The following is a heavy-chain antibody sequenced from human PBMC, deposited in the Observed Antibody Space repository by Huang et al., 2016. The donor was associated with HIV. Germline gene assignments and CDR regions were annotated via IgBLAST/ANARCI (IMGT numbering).Heavy chain of an antibody. CDR1: GFSFSNYA. CDR3: TREYTVAGAFDI. Sequence: QGQLVESGGGVVRPGRSLRLSCAASGFSFSNYAMHWVRQAPGKRLEWVTFISNDGTITYYANSVKGRFTISRDNFKNTLYLQMNRLRGDDTAVYYCTREYTVAGAFDIWGQGTMVTVSS. J-gene: IGHJ3*02. CDR2: ISNDGTIT. V-gene: IGHV3-30-3*01. D-gene: IGHD5-12*01.